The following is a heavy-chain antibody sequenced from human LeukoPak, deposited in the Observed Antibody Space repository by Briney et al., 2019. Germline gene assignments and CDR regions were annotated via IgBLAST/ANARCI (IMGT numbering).Heavy chain of an antibody. CDR2: MNPNSGGT. D-gene: IGHD2-21*02. CDR3: ARYCGGDCNFDY. V-gene: IGHV1-2*02. J-gene: IGHJ4*02. CDR1: GYTFTGYD. Sequence: ASVKVSCKASGYTFTGYDINWVRQATGQGLEWMGWMNPNSGGTNYAQKFQGRVTMTRDTSISTAYMELSRLRSDDTAVYYCARYCGGDCNFDYWGQGTLVTVSS.